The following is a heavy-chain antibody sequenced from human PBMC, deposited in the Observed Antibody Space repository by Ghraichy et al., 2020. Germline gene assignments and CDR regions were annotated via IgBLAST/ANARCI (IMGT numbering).Heavy chain of an antibody. CDR1: GFTFSNAW. D-gene: IGHD2-2*01. V-gene: IGHV3-15*01. CDR3: TTNYYCSSTSCYLYYYYGMDV. CDR2: IKSKTDGGTT. J-gene: IGHJ6*02. Sequence: GGSLRLSCAASGFTFSNAWMSWVRQAPGKGLEWVGRIKSKTDGGTTDYDAPVKGRFTISRDDSKNTLYLQMNSLKTEDTAVYYCTTNYYCSSTSCYLYYYYGMDVWGQGTTVTVSS.